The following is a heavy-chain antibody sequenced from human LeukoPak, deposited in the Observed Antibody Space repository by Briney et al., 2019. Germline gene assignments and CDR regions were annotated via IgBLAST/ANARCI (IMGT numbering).Heavy chain of an antibody. Sequence: SETLSLTCTVSGGSINSYYWSWIRQPAGKGLEWIGRIYTSGSTNYNASLKSRVTMSVDTSKSQFSLKLSSVTAADTAVYCCANQWLVPDAFDIWGQGTMVTVSS. CDR1: GGSINSYY. J-gene: IGHJ3*02. V-gene: IGHV4-4*07. CDR3: ANQWLVPDAFDI. CDR2: IYTSGST. D-gene: IGHD6-19*01.